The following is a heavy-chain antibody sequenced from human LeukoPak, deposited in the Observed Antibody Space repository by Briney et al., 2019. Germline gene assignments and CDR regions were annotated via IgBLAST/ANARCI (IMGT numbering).Heavy chain of an antibody. J-gene: IGHJ6*02. V-gene: IGHV4-39*07. Sequence: SETLSLTCTVSGGSISSSSYFWGWIRQPPGKGLEWIGSIFYSGSTYYNPSLNSRVTISIDTSKNQFSLKLSSVTAADTAVYYCARVGYYDFWSGYYQPYYYYGMDVWGQGTTVTVSS. CDR1: GGSISSSSYF. CDR3: ARVGYYDFWSGYYQPYYYYGMDV. D-gene: IGHD3-3*01. CDR2: IFYSGST.